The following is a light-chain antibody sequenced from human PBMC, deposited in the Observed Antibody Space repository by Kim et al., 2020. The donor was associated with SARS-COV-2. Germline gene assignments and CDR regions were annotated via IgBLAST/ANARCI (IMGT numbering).Light chain of an antibody. Sequence: EPASISCRSSQSLLHSNGYNYLDWYLQKPGQSPQLLIYLGSNRASGVPDRFSGSGSGTDFTLKISRVEDEDVGVYYCMQALHSFTFGPGTEVDIK. J-gene: IGKJ3*01. CDR3: MQALHSFT. CDR2: LGS. CDR1: QSLLHSNGYNY. V-gene: IGKV2-28*01.